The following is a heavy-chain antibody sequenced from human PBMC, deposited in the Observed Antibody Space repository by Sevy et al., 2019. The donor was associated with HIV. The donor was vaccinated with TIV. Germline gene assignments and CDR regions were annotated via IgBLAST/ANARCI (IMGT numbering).Heavy chain of an antibody. CDR2: IYPGDSDT. D-gene: IGHD2-2*01. CDR1: GYTFTNYW. CDR3: ARYPIVVVPAAEYYFDY. J-gene: IGHJ4*02. V-gene: IGHV5-51*01. Sequence: GESLKISCMGSGYTFTNYWIGWVRQMPGKGLEWMGIIYPGDSDTRYSPSFQGQVTISADKSISTAYLQWSSLKASDTAMYYCARYPIVVVPAAEYYFDYWGQGTLVTVSS.